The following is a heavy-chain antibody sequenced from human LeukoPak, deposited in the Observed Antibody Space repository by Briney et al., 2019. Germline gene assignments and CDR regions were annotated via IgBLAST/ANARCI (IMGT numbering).Heavy chain of an antibody. D-gene: IGHD3-22*01. CDR2: ISWNGGSI. CDR3: AKGGYYYDSRGYSFYFDY. Sequence: GGSLRLSCAASGLTFDDYAMHWVRQAPGKGLEWVSGISWNGGSIAYADSVKGRFTISRDNAKNSLYLQMNRLRAEDTALYYCAKGGYYYDSRGYSFYFDYWGQGTLVTVSS. CDR1: GLTFDDYA. J-gene: IGHJ4*02. V-gene: IGHV3-9*01.